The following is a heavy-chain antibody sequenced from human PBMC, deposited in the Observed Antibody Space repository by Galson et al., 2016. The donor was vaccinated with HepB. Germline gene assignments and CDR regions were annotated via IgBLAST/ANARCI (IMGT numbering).Heavy chain of an antibody. Sequence: PALVKPTQTLTLTCTFSGFSLSTGAMCVSWIRQPPGKALEWLARIDWDDDKYYSTSLKTRLTISKDTSKNQVVLRMTNMDPVDTATYFFARTKRYSSGYYYSDYWGQGTLVSVSS. CDR2: IDWDDDK. J-gene: IGHJ4*02. V-gene: IGHV2-70*11. D-gene: IGHD3-22*01. CDR1: GFSLSTGAMC. CDR3: ARTKRYSSGYYYSDY.